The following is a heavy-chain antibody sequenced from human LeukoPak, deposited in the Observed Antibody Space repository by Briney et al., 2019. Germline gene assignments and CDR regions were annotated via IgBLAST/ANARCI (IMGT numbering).Heavy chain of an antibody. CDR3: ARDRGYFY. CDR1: GFTFSSYG. CDR2: IDQDGSEK. J-gene: IGHJ4*02. V-gene: IGHV3-7*01. D-gene: IGHD5-18*01. Sequence: GGSLRLSCAASGFTFSSYGMHWVRHVPGKGLEWVANIDQDGSEKYYVDSVKGRFTISRDNAKNSLYLQMNSLRAEDTAVYYCARDRGYFYWGQGTLVTVSS.